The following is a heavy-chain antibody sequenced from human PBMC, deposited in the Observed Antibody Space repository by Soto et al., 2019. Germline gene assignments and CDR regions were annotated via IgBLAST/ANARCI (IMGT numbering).Heavy chain of an antibody. CDR3: ARHGRVAATRDYYYYMDV. V-gene: IGHV4-39*01. D-gene: IGHD2-15*01. Sequence: SETLSLTCTVSGGSISSSSYYWGWIRQPPGKGLEWIGSIYYSGSTYYNPSLKSRVTISVDTSKNQFSLKLSSVTAADTAVYYCARHGRVAATRDYYYYMDVWGKGTTVTVSS. J-gene: IGHJ6*03. CDR2: IYYSGST. CDR1: GGSISSSSYY.